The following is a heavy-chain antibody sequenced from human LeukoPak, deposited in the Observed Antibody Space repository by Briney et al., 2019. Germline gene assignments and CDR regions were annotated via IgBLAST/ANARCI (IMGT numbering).Heavy chain of an antibody. Sequence: GASVKVSCKASGGTFSSYAISWVRQAPGQGLEWMGGIIPIFGTANYAQKFQGRVTMTRNTSISTAYMELSSLRSEDTAVYYCARGRGSGKGNWFDPWGQGTLVTVSS. V-gene: IGHV1-69*05. J-gene: IGHJ5*02. CDR3: ARGRGSGKGNWFDP. CDR2: IIPIFGTA. CDR1: GGTFSSYA. D-gene: IGHD3-10*01.